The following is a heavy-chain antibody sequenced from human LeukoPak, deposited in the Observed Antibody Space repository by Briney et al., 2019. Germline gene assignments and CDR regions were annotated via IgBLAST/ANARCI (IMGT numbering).Heavy chain of an antibody. Sequence: GGSLRLYCAASGFTFSSYSMNWVRQAPGKGLEWVSSISSSSSYIYYADSVKGRFTISRDNAKNLLYLQMNSLRAEDTAVYYCASKVGYQLLGGYWGQGTMVTVSS. J-gene: IGHJ4*02. V-gene: IGHV3-21*01. D-gene: IGHD2-2*01. CDR2: ISSSSSYI. CDR1: GFTFSSYS. CDR3: ASKVGYQLLGGY.